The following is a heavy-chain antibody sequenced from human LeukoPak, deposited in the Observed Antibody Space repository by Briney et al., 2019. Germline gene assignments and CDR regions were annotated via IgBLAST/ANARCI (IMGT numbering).Heavy chain of an antibody. D-gene: IGHD3-3*01. V-gene: IGHV3-15*01. Sequence: PGGSLRLSCTSAKIVLANAWIRGGRQAPGKGLEWVGRISDESDGGTTDYGAPVKGRFSISRDDSKNTLYLQQNSLKVEDTGLYSCAPGHYTNLWGQGTLVTVSS. CDR2: ISDESDGGTT. CDR3: APGHYTNL. CDR1: KIVLANAW. J-gene: IGHJ5*02.